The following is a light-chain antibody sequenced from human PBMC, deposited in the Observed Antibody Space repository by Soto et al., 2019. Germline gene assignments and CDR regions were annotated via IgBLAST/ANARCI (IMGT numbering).Light chain of an antibody. V-gene: IGKV1-39*01. CDR1: QSISSY. J-gene: IGKJ1*01. CDR3: QQSYSTPWT. CDR2: AAS. Sequence: DIQMTQSPSSLSASVGDRVTITCRASQSISSYLSWYQQKPGKAPNLLIYAASSLQSGVPSRFSGSGSGTDFTLTISSLQPEDFATYYCQQSYSTPWTFGQATNVEIK.